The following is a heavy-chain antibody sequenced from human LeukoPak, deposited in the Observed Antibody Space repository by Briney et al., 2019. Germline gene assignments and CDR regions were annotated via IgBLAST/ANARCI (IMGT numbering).Heavy chain of an antibody. J-gene: IGHJ5*02. CDR3: TGLHFAAAEEFDP. CDR2: IYYTGNT. V-gene: IGHV4-59*08. CDR1: GGSINGHY. D-gene: IGHD6-13*01. Sequence: SETLSLICTVSGGSINGHYWSWIRQSPGKGLEWIGYIYYTGNTNYNPSLKSRITISVDTSKNQFSLNLSSVTAADTAVYYCTGLHFAAAEEFDPWGQGTLVTVSS.